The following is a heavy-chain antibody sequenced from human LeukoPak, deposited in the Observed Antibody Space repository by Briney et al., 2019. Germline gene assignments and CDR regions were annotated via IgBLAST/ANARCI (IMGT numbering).Heavy chain of an antibody. CDR1: GFTFSSYS. D-gene: IGHD4-17*01. CDR3: ARDLMTTVTTVDY. CDR2: ISSSSSYI. J-gene: IGHJ4*02. V-gene: IGHV3-21*01. Sequence: GGSLRLSCAASGFTFSSYSMNSVRQAPGKGLEWVSSISSSSSYIYYADSVKGRFTISRDNAKNSLYLQMNSLRAEDTAVYYCARDLMTTVTTVDYWGQGTLVTVSS.